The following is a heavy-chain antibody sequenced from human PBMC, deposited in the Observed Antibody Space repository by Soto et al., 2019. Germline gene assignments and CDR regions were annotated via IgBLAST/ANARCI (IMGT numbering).Heavy chain of an antibody. CDR2: INPNSGGT. CDR1: GYTFTGYY. Sequence: ASVKVSCKASGYTFTGYYMHWVRQAPGQGLEWMGWINPNSGGTNYAQKFQGRVTMTRDTSISTAYMELSRPRSDDTAVYYCARATYSSSSGGWFDPWGQGTLVTVSS. D-gene: IGHD6-6*01. V-gene: IGHV1-2*02. J-gene: IGHJ5*02. CDR3: ARATYSSSSGGWFDP.